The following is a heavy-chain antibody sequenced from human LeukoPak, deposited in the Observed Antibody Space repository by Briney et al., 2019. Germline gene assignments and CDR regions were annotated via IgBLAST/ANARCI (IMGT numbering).Heavy chain of an antibody. D-gene: IGHD2-15*01. CDR2: ISGSGGST. CDR1: GFTFSSYA. J-gene: IGHJ3*02. Sequence: PGGSLRLSCAASGFTFSSYAMSWVRQAPGKGLEWVSAISGSGGSTYYADSVKGRFTISRDNSKNTLYLQMNSLRAEDTAVYYCAKDLSGPHCSGGSCYTRRAFDIWGQGTTVTVSS. CDR3: AKDLSGPHCSGGSCYTRRAFDI. V-gene: IGHV3-23*01.